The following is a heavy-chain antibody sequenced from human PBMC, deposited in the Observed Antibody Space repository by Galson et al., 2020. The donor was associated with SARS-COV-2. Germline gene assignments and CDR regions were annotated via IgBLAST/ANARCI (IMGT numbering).Heavy chain of an antibody. Sequence: GGSLRLSCAASGFTFDDYAMHWVRQAPGKGLEWVSGISWNSGSIGYADSVKGRFTISRDNAKNSLYLQMNSLRAEDTALYYCAKLVESPFGDSSSVYWGQGTLVTVSS. CDR2: ISWNSGSI. J-gene: IGHJ4*02. CDR1: GFTFDDYA. CDR3: AKLVESPFGDSSSVY. D-gene: IGHD6-19*01. V-gene: IGHV3-9*01.